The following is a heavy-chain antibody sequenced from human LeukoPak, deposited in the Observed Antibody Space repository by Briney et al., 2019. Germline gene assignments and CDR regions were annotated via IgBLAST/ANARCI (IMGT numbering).Heavy chain of an antibody. J-gene: IGHJ4*02. V-gene: IGHV3-74*01. CDR2: INSDGSST. CDR1: GFTFSIYW. CDR3: ASLDY. Sequence: GGSLRLSCAASGFTFSIYWVHWVPQAPGKGLVWVSSINSDGSSTSYADSVKGRFTISRDNAKNTLYLQMNTLRAEDTAVYYCASLDYWGQGTPVTASS.